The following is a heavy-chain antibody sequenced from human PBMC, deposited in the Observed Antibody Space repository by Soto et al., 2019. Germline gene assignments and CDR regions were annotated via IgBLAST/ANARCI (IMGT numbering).Heavy chain of an antibody. CDR3: AHRRPSSSLFYYYYMAV. CDR2: IYWDDDK. Sequence: QITLKESGPTLVKPTQTLTLTCTFSGFSLSTSGVGVGWFRQPPGKALEWLALIYWDDDKRYSPSLKSRLTITKHTHKNRVVRTMTNMDPVHTATYYCAHRRPSSSLFYYYYMAVWGKGTPVTVSS. CDR1: GFSLSTSGVG. J-gene: IGHJ6*03. V-gene: IGHV2-5*02. D-gene: IGHD6-6*01.